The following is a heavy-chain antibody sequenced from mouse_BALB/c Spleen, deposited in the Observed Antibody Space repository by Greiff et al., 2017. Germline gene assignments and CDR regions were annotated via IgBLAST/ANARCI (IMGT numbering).Heavy chain of an antibody. CDR3: AREEKTGTGAMDY. V-gene: IGHV5-4*02. Sequence: EVKLEESGGGLVKPGGSLKLSCAASGFTFSDYYMYWVRQTPEKRLEWVATISDGGSYTYYPDSVKGRFTISRDNAKNNLYLQMSSLKSEDTAMYYCAREEKTGTGAMDYWGQGTSVTVSS. CDR2: ISDGGSYT. CDR1: GFTFSDYY. D-gene: IGHD4-1*01. J-gene: IGHJ4*01.